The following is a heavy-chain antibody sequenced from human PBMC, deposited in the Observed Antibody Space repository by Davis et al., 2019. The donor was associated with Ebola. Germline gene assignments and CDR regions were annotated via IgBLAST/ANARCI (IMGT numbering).Heavy chain of an antibody. CDR2: INPKSGGT. CDR3: ARKGYCSGGSCYHFDY. J-gene: IGHJ4*02. D-gene: IGHD2-15*01. CDR1: GYTFTGYY. V-gene: IGHV1-2*06. Sequence: ASVKVSCKASGYTFTGYYMHWVRQAPGQGPECMGRINPKSGGTNYAQNFQGRVTMTRDTSISTAYMELSRLRSDDTAVYYCARKGYCSGGSCYHFDYWGQGTLVTVSS.